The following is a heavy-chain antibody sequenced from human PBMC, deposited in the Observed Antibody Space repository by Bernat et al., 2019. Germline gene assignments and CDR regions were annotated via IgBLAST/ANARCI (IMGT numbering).Heavy chain of an antibody. CDR3: ARHPRNYGRFDY. CDR1: GGSISSSNYY. J-gene: IGHJ4*02. V-gene: IGHV4-39*01. CDR2: IYYSGST. Sequence: QLQLQESGPGLVKPSETLSLTCTVSGGSISSSNYYWGWIRQPPGKELEWIGSIYYSGSTYYNPSLKSRVTVSVDTSKNQFALKLSSVTAADTGVYYCARHPRNYGRFDYWGQGTLVTVSS. D-gene: IGHD1-7*01.